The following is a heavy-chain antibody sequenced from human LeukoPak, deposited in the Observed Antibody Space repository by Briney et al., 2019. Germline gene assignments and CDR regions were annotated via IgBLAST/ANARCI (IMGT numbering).Heavy chain of an antibody. CDR3: VRGQDGIDNWFDP. CDR2: INPDGNKK. CDR1: GFTFSSYW. J-gene: IGHJ5*02. D-gene: IGHD5-24*01. V-gene: IGHV3-7*01. Sequence: GGSLRLSCAASGFTFSSYWMSWIRQAPGKGLEWVASINPDGNKKYSADSVKGRFTISRDNAKNSLSLQMTSLRAEDTAVYYCVRGQDGIDNWFDPWGQGTLVTVAS.